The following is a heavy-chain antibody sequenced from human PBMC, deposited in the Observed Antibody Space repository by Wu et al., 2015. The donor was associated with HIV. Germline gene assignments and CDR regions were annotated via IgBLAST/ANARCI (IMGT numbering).Heavy chain of an antibody. D-gene: IGHD3-9*01. V-gene: IGHV1-8*01. CDR1: GYTFTSYD. J-gene: IGHJ4*02. CDR2: MNPKSGIT. Sequence: QVQLVQSGAEVKKSGASVKVSCKASGYTFTSYDINWVRQATGQGLEWVGWMNPKSGITGYAQKFQGRVTINSNNSISLAYMELSSLRSEDTAVYYCAREGRYFDWSQTNYFDYWGQGTLVTVSS. CDR3: AREGRYFDWSQTNYFDY.